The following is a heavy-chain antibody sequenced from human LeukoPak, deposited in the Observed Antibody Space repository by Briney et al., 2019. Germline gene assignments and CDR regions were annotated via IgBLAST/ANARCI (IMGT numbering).Heavy chain of an antibody. Sequence: PSETLSLTCAVSGGSFSGYYWTWIRQSPGKGLEWIVEIIHSGRTNYSPSLESRVTLSVDTPNNQFSLKLNSVTAADTAVYYCARGTVLMHYATFDSWGQGTLVTVSS. CDR1: GGSFSGYY. CDR3: ARGTVLMHYATFDS. CDR2: IIHSGRT. V-gene: IGHV4-34*12. J-gene: IGHJ4*02. D-gene: IGHD2-8*01.